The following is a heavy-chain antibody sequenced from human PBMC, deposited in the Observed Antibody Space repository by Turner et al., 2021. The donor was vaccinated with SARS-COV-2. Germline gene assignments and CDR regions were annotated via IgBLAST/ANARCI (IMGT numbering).Heavy chain of an antibody. D-gene: IGHD3-10*01. CDR1: GFTFSSYA. V-gene: IGHV3-33*01. J-gene: IGHJ4*02. Sequence: QVQLLESGGGAVQPGRSLRLSCAASGFTFSSYAMHWVRQGKGKGLGGVVVIWEDKNNNYDADTVRGRITIARDNSKHKLYMQRNSPGAEDTAVYYSERDLIQDYDSGSDRLDNWGQGTLVTVSS. CDR3: ERDLIQDYDSGSDRLDN. CDR2: IWEDKNNN.